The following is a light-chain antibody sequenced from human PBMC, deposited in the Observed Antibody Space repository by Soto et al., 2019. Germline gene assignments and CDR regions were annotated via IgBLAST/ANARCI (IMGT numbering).Light chain of an antibody. Sequence: EIVLTQSPATLSLSPGERATLSCRASQSVSSYLAWYQQKPGQAPRLLIYDASNRATGIPARFSGSGSGTDFTLTISSLEPEDFAVYYSQQRSNGPPTFGQGTKVEIK. CDR3: QQRSNGPPT. CDR1: QSVSSY. CDR2: DAS. V-gene: IGKV3-11*01. J-gene: IGKJ1*01.